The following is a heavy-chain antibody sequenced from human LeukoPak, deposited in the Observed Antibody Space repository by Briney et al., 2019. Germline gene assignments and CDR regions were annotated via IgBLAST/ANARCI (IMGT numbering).Heavy chain of an antibody. V-gene: IGHV1-18*01. Sequence: WASVKVSCKASGYTFTSYGISWVRQAPRQGLEWMGWISAYNGNTNYAQKLQGRVTMTTDTSTSTAYMELRSLRSDDTAVYYCASGGNYYDSSGYSDYWGQGTLVTVSS. CDR3: ASGGNYYDSSGYSDY. CDR2: ISAYNGNT. CDR1: GYTFTSYG. D-gene: IGHD3-22*01. J-gene: IGHJ4*02.